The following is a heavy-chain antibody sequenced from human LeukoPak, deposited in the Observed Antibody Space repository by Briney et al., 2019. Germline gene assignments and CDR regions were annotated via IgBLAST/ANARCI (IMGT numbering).Heavy chain of an antibody. V-gene: IGHV6-1*01. D-gene: IGHD6-19*01. CDR3: ARDLLRVRTGYSSGWSLNWFDP. Sequence: SQTLSLTCAISGYSVSSNSVAWNWIRQSPSSGLEWLGRTYYRSKWYNDYAVSVKSRITINPDTSKNQFSLQLTSVTPEDTAVYYCARDLLRVRTGYSSGWSLNWFDPWGQGTLVTVSS. CDR2: TYYRSKWYN. J-gene: IGHJ5*02. CDR1: GYSVSSNSVA.